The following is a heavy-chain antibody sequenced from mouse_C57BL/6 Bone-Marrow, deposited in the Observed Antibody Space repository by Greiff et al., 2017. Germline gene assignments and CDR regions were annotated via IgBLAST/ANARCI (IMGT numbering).Heavy chain of an antibody. V-gene: IGHV14-3*01. D-gene: IGHD2-4*01. CDR3: ARRGRYDDYDYYLDY. CDR1: GFNINNTY. J-gene: IGHJ2*01. Sequence: VQLKESVAELVRPGASVKLSCTASGFNINNTYMPWVKQRPEQGLEWIGRIDPANGNTKYAPKFQGKATITADTSSNTAYLQLSSLTSGDTAIYYCARRGRYDDYDYYLDYWGQGTTLTVAS. CDR2: IDPANGNT.